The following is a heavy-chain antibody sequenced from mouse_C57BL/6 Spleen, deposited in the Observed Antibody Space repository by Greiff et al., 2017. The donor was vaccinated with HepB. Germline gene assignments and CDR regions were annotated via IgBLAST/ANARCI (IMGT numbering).Heavy chain of an antibody. D-gene: IGHD2-12*01. V-gene: IGHV1-47*01. Sequence: VQLQQPGAELVKPGASVKMSCKASGYTFTTYPIEWMKQNHGKSLEWIGNFHPYNDDTKYNEKFKGKATLTVEKSSSADNLELSRLTSDDSAVYYCTKDYSDKYYYAMDYWGQGTSVTVSS. CDR1: GYTFTTYP. J-gene: IGHJ4*01. CDR2: FHPYNDDT. CDR3: TKDYSDKYYYAMDY.